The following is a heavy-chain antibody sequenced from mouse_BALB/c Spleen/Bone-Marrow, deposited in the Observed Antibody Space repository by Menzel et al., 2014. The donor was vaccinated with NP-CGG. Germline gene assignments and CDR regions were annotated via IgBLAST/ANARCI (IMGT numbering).Heavy chain of an antibody. D-gene: IGHD4-1*01. V-gene: IGHV5-17*02. J-gene: IGHJ1*01. Sequence: DVMLVESGGGLVQPGGSRKLSCAASGFTFSSFGMHWVRQAPEKGLEWVAYISSGSTAICYADTAKGRFTISRDNPKNTLYMQMTSLRSEDTAMYYCARGGNWDDFDVWGAGTPVTVSS. CDR3: ARGGNWDDFDV. CDR1: GFTFSSFG. CDR2: ISSGSTAI.